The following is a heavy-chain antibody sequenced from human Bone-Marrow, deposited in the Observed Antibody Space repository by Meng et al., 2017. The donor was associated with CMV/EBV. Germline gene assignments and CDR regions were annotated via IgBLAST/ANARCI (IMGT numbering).Heavy chain of an antibody. CDR3: ARARFLEWLIPNWFDP. D-gene: IGHD3-3*01. CDR1: SISSGGYY. Sequence: SISSGGYYWSWIRQHPGKGLEWIGYIYYSGSTYYNPSLKSRVTISVDTSKNQLSLKLSSVTAADTAVYYCARARFLEWLIPNWFDPWGQGTLVTVSS. J-gene: IGHJ5*02. CDR2: IYYSGST. V-gene: IGHV4-31*02.